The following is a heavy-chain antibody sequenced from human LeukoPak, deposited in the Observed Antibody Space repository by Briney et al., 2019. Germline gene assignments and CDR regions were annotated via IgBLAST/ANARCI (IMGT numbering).Heavy chain of an antibody. J-gene: IGHJ4*02. Sequence: SETLSLTCTVSGGSISASSYYWGWIRQPPGKDLEWIGSIYYSGSAYYNPSLKSRVTISVDTSKNQFSLMLTSVAAADAAVYCCARADGTTVTADYWGQGTLVTVSS. CDR1: GGSISASSYY. CDR3: ARADGTTVTADY. V-gene: IGHV4-39*07. D-gene: IGHD4-17*01. CDR2: IYYSGSA.